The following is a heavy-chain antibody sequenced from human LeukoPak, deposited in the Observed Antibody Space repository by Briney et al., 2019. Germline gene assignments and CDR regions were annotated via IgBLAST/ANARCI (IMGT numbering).Heavy chain of an antibody. D-gene: IGHD6-6*01. CDR1: GYTFTSYD. CDR2: MNPNSGNT. Sequence: ASVKVSCKASGYTFTSYDINWVRQATGEGLEWMGWMNPNSGNTGYAQKFQGRVTITRNTSISTAYMELSSLRSEDTAVYYCARGGIAARPGRDYYYYYMDVWGKGTTVTVSS. V-gene: IGHV1-8*03. J-gene: IGHJ6*03. CDR3: ARGGIAARPGRDYYYYYMDV.